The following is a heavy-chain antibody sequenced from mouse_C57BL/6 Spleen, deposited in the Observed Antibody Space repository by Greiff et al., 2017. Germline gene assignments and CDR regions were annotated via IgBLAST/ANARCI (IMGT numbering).Heavy chain of an antibody. J-gene: IGHJ1*03. D-gene: IGHD1-1*01. CDR2: FHPYNDDT. CDR3: ARGGIYYGSSLPYWYFDV. V-gene: IGHV1-47*01. CDR1: GYTFTTYP. Sequence: QVQLKESGAELVKPGASVKMSCKASGYTFTTYPIEWMKQNHGKSLEWIGNFHPYNDDTKYNEKFKGKATLTVEKSSSTVYLELSRLTSDDSAVYYCARGGIYYGSSLPYWYFDVWGTGTTVTVSS.